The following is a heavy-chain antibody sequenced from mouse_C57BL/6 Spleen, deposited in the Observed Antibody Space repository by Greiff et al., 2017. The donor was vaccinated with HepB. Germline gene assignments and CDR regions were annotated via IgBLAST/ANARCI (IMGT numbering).Heavy chain of an antibody. V-gene: IGHV1-82*01. Sequence: QVQLQQSGPELVKPGASVKISCKASGYAFSSSWMNWVKQRPGKGLEWIGRIYPGDGDTNYNGKFKGKATLTADKSSSTAYMQLSSLTSEDSAVYFCARWDLYYGNYAWFAYWGQGTLVTVSA. CDR2: IYPGDGDT. D-gene: IGHD2-1*01. J-gene: IGHJ3*01. CDR3: ARWDLYYGNYAWFAY. CDR1: GYAFSSSW.